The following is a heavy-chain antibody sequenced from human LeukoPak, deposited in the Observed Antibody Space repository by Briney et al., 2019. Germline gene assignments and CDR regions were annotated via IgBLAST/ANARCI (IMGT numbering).Heavy chain of an antibody. CDR3: GRQGVYYDFLTGFSYFDS. CDR2: IHYSGST. CDR1: GGSISSSSYY. V-gene: IGHV4-39*01. Sequence: SETLSLTCSVSGGSISSSSYYWGWIRQPPGKGLEWIGSIHYSGSTHYNPSLKSRVTISVDTSKNQFSLKLSSVTAADTAVYYCGRQGVYYDFLTGFSYFDSWGQGTLVTVSS. D-gene: IGHD3-9*01. J-gene: IGHJ4*02.